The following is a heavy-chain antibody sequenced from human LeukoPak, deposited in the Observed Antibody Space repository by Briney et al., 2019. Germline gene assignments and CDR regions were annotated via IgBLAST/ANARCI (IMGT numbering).Heavy chain of an antibody. J-gene: IGHJ4*02. D-gene: IGHD1-26*01. CDR2: INHSGST. Sequence: SETLSLTCAVYGGSFSGYYWSWIRQPPGKGLEWIGEINHSGSTNYNPSLKSRVTISVDTSKNQFSLKLGSVTAADTAVYYCARGKGRYSGSYYGFDYWGQGTLVTVSS. CDR3: ARGKGRYSGSYYGFDY. CDR1: GGSFSGYY. V-gene: IGHV4-34*01.